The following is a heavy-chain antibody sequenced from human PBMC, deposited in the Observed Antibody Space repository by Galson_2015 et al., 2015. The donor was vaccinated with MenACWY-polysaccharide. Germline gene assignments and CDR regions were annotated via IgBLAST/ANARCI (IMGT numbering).Heavy chain of an antibody. CDR2: MSPNTAKT. D-gene: IGHD6-19*01. Sequence: SVKVSCKASGYTFTSYDINWVRQATGQGLEWTGWMSPNTAKTGYPQKFQGRVTMTRNNSISTAYMELSSLTSEDTAVYYCARGRRDTAVAATAAVFLDYWGQGILVTVSS. J-gene: IGHJ4*02. V-gene: IGHV1-8*01. CDR3: ARGRRDTAVAATAAVFLDY. CDR1: GYTFTSYD.